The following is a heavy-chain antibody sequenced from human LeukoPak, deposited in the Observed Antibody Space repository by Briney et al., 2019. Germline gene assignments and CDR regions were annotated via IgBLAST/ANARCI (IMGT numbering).Heavy chain of an antibody. Sequence: GRSLRLACAASGFTFSSYAMHWVRQAPGKGLEWVAVISYDGSNKYYADSVKGRFTISRDNSKNTLYLQVNSLRAEDTAVYYCAKGGKWDVTPFDYWGQGTLVTVSS. J-gene: IGHJ4*02. CDR2: ISYDGSNK. V-gene: IGHV3-30*04. CDR1: GFTFSSYA. CDR3: AKGGKWDVTPFDY. D-gene: IGHD1-26*01.